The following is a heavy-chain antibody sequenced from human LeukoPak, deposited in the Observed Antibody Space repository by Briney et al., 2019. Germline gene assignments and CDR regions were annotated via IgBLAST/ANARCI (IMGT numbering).Heavy chain of an antibody. CDR3: AREPPDSGYSYGYEYYFDY. J-gene: IGHJ4*02. Sequence: QPGGSLRLSCAASGFTVSSNYMSWVRQAPGKGLEWVSVIYSGGSTYYADSVKGRFTISRDNSKNTLYLQMNSLRAEDTAVYYCAREPPDSGYSYGYEYYFDYWGQGTLVTVSS. D-gene: IGHD5-18*01. CDR1: GFTVSSNY. CDR2: IYSGGST. V-gene: IGHV3-66*01.